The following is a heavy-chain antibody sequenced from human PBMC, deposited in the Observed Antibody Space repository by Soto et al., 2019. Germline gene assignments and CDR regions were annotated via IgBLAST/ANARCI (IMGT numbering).Heavy chain of an antibody. V-gene: IGHV4-39*01. CDR3: ARLDYGDYFDY. CDR1: GGSISSSRYY. CDR2: IYYSGST. Sequence: PSETLSLTCTVSGGSISSSRYYWGWIRQPPGKGLEWIGSIYYSGSTYYNPSLKSRVTISVDTSKNQFSLKLSSVTAADTAVYYCARLDYGDYFDYWGQGTLVTVSS. J-gene: IGHJ4*02. D-gene: IGHD4-17*01.